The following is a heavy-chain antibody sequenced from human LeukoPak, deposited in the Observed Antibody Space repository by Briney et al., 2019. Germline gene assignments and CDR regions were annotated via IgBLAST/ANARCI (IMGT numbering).Heavy chain of an antibody. CDR1: GFTFSSFG. CDR3: AKVDTAMGLDY. D-gene: IGHD5-18*01. J-gene: IGHJ4*02. CDR2: ISYDGSNK. V-gene: IGHV3-30*18. Sequence: GSLRVSCAASGFTFSSFGMHWVGQAPGKGLEWVAVISYDGSNKYYADSVKGRFTIPRDNSKNTLYLQMNSLRAEDTAVYYCAKVDTAMGLDYWGQGTLVTVSS.